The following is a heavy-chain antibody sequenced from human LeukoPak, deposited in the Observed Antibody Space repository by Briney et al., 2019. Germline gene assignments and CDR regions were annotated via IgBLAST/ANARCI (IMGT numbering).Heavy chain of an antibody. V-gene: IGHV3-53*01. CDR2: IYIDGTT. Sequence: PSGGSLRLSCAASGFTFSSYAMNWVRQAPGKGLEWVSVIYIDGTTHYADSVKGRFISSRDNSKNTLFLQMNSLRAEDTAVYYCARDREFYGGNSEGLDVWGQGTTVTVSS. J-gene: IGHJ6*02. CDR3: ARDREFYGGNSEGLDV. D-gene: IGHD4-23*01. CDR1: GFTFSSYA.